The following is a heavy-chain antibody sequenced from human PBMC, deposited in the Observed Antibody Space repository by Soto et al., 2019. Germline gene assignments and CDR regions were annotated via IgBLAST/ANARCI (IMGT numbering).Heavy chain of an antibody. V-gene: IGHV1-18*04. D-gene: IGHD6-13*01. CDR1: GYTFTSYG. J-gene: IGHJ4*02. CDR3: ARGSYISSWYSLDY. CDR2: ISAHSGNT. Sequence: ASVKVSCKASGYTFTSYGISWVRQAPGQGLEWMGWISAHSGNTDYAQKFQGRVTMTTDTSTSTASMELRSLRSDDTAVYYCARGSYISSWYSLDYWGQGTLVTVSS.